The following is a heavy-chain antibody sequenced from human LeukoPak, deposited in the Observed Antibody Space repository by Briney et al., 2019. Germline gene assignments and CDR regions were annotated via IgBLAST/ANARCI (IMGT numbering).Heavy chain of an antibody. V-gene: IGHV5-51*01. CDR2: IYPGDSDT. J-gene: IGHJ3*02. CDR1: GYTFPNYW. D-gene: IGHD3-16*02. CDR3: ARSRAEKVPVWGSYRHHDAFDI. Sequence: GESLKISCKGSGYTFPNYWIGWVRPLPGKGLEGMRIIYPGDSDTTYKPSFQGQVTISADKSISTAYLEWSSLKASDTAMYYCARSRAEKVPVWGSYRHHDAFDIWGQGTRVTVSP.